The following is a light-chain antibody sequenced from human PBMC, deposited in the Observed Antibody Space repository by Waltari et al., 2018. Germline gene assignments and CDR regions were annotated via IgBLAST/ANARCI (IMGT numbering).Light chain of an antibody. V-gene: IGKV3-15*01. Sequence: DIVMTQSPATLSVSPGERATLSCRASQSVYGNLAWYQPKPGQSPRLLIFGTSARATGIPDRFTGSGSGTEYSLTISSLQSEDFAVYFCHQYTNWPFSFGPGTTLEI. CDR3: HQYTNWPFS. CDR1: QSVYGN. J-gene: IGKJ3*01. CDR2: GTS.